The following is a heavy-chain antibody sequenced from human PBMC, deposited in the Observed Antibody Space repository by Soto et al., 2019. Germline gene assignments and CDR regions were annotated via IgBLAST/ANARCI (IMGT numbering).Heavy chain of an antibody. Sequence: SETLSLTCTVSGGSMRNYFCTWIRQPPWKGLEWIGYIHYSGTTSFFPSYNPSLRSRVNISEDTSKKQFSLKLLSVTTADTAVYFCAAGEASSRKIAQYCLDFWGRGTLVTVSS. J-gene: IGHJ4*02. V-gene: IGHV4-59*01. D-gene: IGHD6-13*01. CDR1: GGSMRNYF. CDR2: IHYSGTT. CDR3: AAGEASSRKIAQYCLDF.